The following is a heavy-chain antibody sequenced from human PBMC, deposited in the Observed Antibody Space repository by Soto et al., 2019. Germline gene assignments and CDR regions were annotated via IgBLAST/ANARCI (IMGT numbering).Heavy chain of an antibody. CDR2: IYHSGSS. Sequence: QVQLQESGPGLVEPSQTLSLTRTVSGGSISSGTYYWSWLRQYPGKGLEWIGYIYHSGSSYYNPSIESRVSISVDTSKTHFSLYLNSVTAADTAVYYCARDIFRGANDLWGQGTLVTVSS. CDR1: GGSISSGTYY. D-gene: IGHD2-15*01. J-gene: IGHJ5*02. V-gene: IGHV4-31*03. CDR3: ARDIFRGANDL.